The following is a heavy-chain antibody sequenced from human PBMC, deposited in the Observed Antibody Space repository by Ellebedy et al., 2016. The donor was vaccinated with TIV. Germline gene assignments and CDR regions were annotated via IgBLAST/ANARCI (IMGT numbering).Heavy chain of an antibody. CDR2: ISSGSTTM. Sequence: GESLKISCAASGFTFGTYKMNWVRQSPGKGLEGVSSISSGSTTMYYADSVKGRCTISRDNAKYSLYLQMNSLRAEDTAVYYYAICPWYYYGLDAWGQGTTVTVSS. V-gene: IGHV3-48*03. CDR3: AICPWYYYGLDA. CDR1: GFTFGTYK. J-gene: IGHJ6*02. D-gene: IGHD3-10*02.